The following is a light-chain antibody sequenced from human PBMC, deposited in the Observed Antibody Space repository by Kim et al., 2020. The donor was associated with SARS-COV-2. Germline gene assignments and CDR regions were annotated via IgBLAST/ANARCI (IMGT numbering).Light chain of an antibody. V-gene: IGLV3-19*01. CDR1: SLRSYY. CDR3: NSRDSSGNRYV. CDR2: GKN. J-gene: IGLJ1*01. Sequence: SSELTQDPAVSVALGQTVRITCQGDSLRSYYASWYQQKPGQAPVLVIYGKNNRRSGIPDRFSGSSSGNTASLTITGAQAEDEADYYCNSRDSSGNRYVFR.